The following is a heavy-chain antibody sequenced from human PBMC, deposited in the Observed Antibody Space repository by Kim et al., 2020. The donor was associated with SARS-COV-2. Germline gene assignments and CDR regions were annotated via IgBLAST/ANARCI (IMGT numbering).Heavy chain of an antibody. Sequence: YSPSFQGQVTISADKAISTAYLQWSSLKASDTAMYYCARHSSSWDDAFDIWGQGTMVTVSS. CDR3: ARHSSSWDDAFDI. J-gene: IGHJ3*02. V-gene: IGHV5-51*01. D-gene: IGHD6-13*01.